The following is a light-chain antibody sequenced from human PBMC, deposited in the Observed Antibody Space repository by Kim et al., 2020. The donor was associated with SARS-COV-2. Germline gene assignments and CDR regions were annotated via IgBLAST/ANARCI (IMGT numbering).Light chain of an antibody. V-gene: IGKV3D-7*01. CDR2: GAS. Sequence: PGERVTLSCRASQGVSSSYLTWYQQKPGQAPRLLIYGASTRATSIPARFSGSGSGTDFTLTISSLQPEDFAVYCPRAFGQGTKVDIK. CDR3: RA. J-gene: IGKJ1*01. CDR1: QGVSSSY.